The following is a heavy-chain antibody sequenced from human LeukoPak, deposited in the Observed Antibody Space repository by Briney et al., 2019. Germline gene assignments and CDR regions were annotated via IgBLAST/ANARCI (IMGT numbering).Heavy chain of an antibody. CDR3: VKEGYSSGWYEF. J-gene: IGHJ5*01. CDR1: GFTFSSYA. V-gene: IGHV3-64D*06. D-gene: IGHD6-19*01. Sequence: GGSLRLSCSASGFTFSSYAVHWVRQAPGKGLEYVSAISRSGGNTYYADSVRGRFTISRDNSNNAVYLQMSSLRPEDTAVYYCVKEGYSSGWYEFWGRGTLVTVSS. CDR2: ISRSGGNT.